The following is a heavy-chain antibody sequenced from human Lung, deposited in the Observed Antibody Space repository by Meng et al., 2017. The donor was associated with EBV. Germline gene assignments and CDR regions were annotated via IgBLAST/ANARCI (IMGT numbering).Heavy chain of an antibody. V-gene: IGHV1-18*01. J-gene: IGHJ4*02. CDR3: ARDPSPGRINHFDY. CDR2: IGTYNGNT. CDR1: GYTFSNYP. Sequence: QVQLVQSGAEVKRPGASVKVSCKASGYTFSNYPFSWVRQAPGQGLEWMGWIGTYNGNTIYAQKFQGRVSMTTDTSTNTSYLELRNLRSDDTAVYYCARDPSPGRINHFDYWGQGTLVTVSS.